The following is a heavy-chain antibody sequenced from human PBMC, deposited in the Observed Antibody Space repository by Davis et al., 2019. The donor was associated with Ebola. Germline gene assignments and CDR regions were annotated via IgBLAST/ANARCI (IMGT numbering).Heavy chain of an antibody. CDR2: ISGSGNSV. CDR1: GFTFDDYA. V-gene: IGHV3-23*01. Sequence: GESLKISCAASGFTFDDYAMHWVRQAPGKGLEWVSSISGSGNSVYYADSVKGQFTISRDNSKSTLFLQMNSLRVEDTAVYYCVRDVLPMRQLLPGYWGQGTLVTVSS. J-gene: IGHJ4*02. CDR3: VRDVLPMRQLLPGY. D-gene: IGHD2-2*01.